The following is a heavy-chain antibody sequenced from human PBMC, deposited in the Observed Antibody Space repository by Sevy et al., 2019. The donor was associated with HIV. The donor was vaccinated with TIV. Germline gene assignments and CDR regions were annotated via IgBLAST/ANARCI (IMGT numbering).Heavy chain of an antibody. CDR3: STDPIIVLLVTDGMDV. CDR1: GFTFSYAW. V-gene: IGHV3-15*01. D-gene: IGHD2-8*01. Sequence: GGSLRLSCVASGFTFSYAWMSWVRQAPGKGLEWVGRIKSRPDGGTTDYAAPVKGRFTISRDDSKKTLYLQMNSLKTEDTGVYYCSTDPIIVLLVTDGMDVWGQWTTVTVSS. CDR2: IKSRPDGGTT. J-gene: IGHJ6*02.